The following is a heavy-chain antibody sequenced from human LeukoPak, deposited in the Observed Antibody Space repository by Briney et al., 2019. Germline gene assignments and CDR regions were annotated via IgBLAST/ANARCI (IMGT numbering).Heavy chain of an antibody. CDR1: GFTFSSYA. D-gene: IGHD4-17*01. V-gene: IGHV3-23*01. Sequence: GGSLRLSCAASGFTFSSYAMSWVRQAPGKGLEWVSAISGSGGSTYYADSVKGRFTISRANSKNTLYLQMNSLRAEDTAVYYCAKRQRSRTTGEAYYFDYWGQGTLVTVSS. CDR2: ISGSGGST. CDR3: AKRQRSRTTGEAYYFDY. J-gene: IGHJ4*02.